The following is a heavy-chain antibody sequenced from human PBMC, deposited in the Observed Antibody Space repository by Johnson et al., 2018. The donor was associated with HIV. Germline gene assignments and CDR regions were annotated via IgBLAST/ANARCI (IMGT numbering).Heavy chain of an antibody. CDR1: GFTFSSNY. Sequence: VQLVESGGGLVQPGGSLKLSCAASGFTFSSNYMSWVRQAPGKGLEWVSVIYSGGSTYYADSVKGRFTISRDNSKNTLYLQMNSLRPEDTAVYYCARDRPSGWPDAFDIWGQGTMVTVSS. J-gene: IGHJ3*02. V-gene: IGHV3-66*02. CDR3: ARDRPSGWPDAFDI. CDR2: IYSGGST. D-gene: IGHD6-19*01.